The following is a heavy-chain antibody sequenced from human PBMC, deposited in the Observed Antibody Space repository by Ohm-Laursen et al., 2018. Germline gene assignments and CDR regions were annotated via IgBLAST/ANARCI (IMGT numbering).Heavy chain of an antibody. J-gene: IGHJ5*02. V-gene: IGHV3-9*01. CDR3: AREDGNCTSAVCYRRFDP. D-gene: IGHD2-8*01. Sequence: SLRLSCTASGFTFDDYAMHWVRQAPGKGLEWVSGISWNSGSIGYADSVKGRFTISRDNAKNTLYLQMNSLRAEDTAVYYCAREDGNCTSAVCYRRFDPWGQGTLVTVSS. CDR2: ISWNSGSI. CDR1: GFTFDDYA.